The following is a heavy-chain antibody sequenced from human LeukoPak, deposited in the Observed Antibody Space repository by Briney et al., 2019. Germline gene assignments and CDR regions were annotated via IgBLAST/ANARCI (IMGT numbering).Heavy chain of an antibody. V-gene: IGHV3-21*01. CDR1: GFTFSSYS. J-gene: IGHJ4*02. Sequence: PGGSLRLSCAASGFTFSSYSMNWVRQAPGKGLEWVSSISSSSSYIYYADSVKGRFTISRDNAKNSLYLQKNSLRAEDTAVYYCARGLAATVRGGDYWGQGTLVTVSS. CDR3: ARGLAATVRGGDY. CDR2: ISSSSSYI. D-gene: IGHD6-13*01.